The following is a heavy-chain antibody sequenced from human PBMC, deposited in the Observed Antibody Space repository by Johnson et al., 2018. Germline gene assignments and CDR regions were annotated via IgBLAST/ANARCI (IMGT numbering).Heavy chain of an antibody. CDR3: VREGFYGSLDI. Sequence: VQLQESGGGLVQPGGSLRISCTASGFSFTNYWMHWVRQAPGKGLVWVSRIDYDGRRTDYADSVKGRFSISRDNAKNTLHLQMNSLRVDETALYYCVREGFYGSLDIWGHGTLVSVSS. D-gene: IGHD2/OR15-2a*01. CDR2: IDYDGRRT. J-gene: IGHJ3*02. V-gene: IGHV3-74*01. CDR1: GFSFTNYW.